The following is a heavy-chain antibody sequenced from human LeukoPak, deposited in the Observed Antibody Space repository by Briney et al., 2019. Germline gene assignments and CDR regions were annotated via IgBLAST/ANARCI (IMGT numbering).Heavy chain of an antibody. Sequence: GGSLRLSCAASGFTFRSYEMNWVRQAPGKGLEWISYISDSGTTIYYADSVKGRFTISRDNAKNSLYLQMNSLRDEDTAVYYCARDAGLRDGYNYYYYGMDVWGQGTTVTVSS. CDR3: ARDAGLRDGYNYYYYGMDV. CDR2: ISDSGTTI. J-gene: IGHJ6*02. V-gene: IGHV3-48*03. D-gene: IGHD5-24*01. CDR1: GFTFRSYE.